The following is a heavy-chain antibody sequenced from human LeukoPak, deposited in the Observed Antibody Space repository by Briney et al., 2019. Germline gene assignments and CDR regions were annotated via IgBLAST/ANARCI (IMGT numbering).Heavy chain of an antibody. D-gene: IGHD2-2*01. V-gene: IGHV1-58*02. CDR2: IGVGSGNT. Sequence: SVKVSCKASGFTFTSSAMQWVRQARGQRREWIGWIGVGSGNTNCVQEFHERVTITRDMSTSTAFMELSSLRSEDAAVYYCAAVIDLYCSSTSCPPAWDWFDPWGQGTLVTVSS. J-gene: IGHJ5*02. CDR1: GFTFTSSA. CDR3: AAVIDLYCSSTSCPPAWDWFDP.